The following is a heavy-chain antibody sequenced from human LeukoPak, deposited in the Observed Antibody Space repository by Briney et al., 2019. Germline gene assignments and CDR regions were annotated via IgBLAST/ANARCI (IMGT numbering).Heavy chain of an antibody. Sequence: GGSLRLSCAASGFTFSNAWMSWVRQAPGKGLEWVGRIKSKTDGGTTDYAAPVKGRFTTSRDDSKNTLYLQMNSLKTEDTAVYYCTTDHPSYSSGWFFDYWGQGTLVTVSS. D-gene: IGHD6-19*01. CDR3: TTDHPSYSSGWFFDY. CDR2: IKSKTDGGTT. CDR1: GFTFSNAW. V-gene: IGHV3-15*01. J-gene: IGHJ4*02.